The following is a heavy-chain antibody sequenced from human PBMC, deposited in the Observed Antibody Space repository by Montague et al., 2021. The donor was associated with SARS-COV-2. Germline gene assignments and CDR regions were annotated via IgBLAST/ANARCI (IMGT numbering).Heavy chain of an antibody. D-gene: IGHD3-22*01. J-gene: IGHJ4*01. CDR2: IHHSGST. Sequence: SETLSLTCTVSGGSISSYYWSWIRQPPGKGLEWIGYIHHSGSTNYNPSLKSRVTVTVDTSKNQFSLKLSSVTAAATAVYYCAGGTEDSSDSPVVDYWGQGTLVTVSS. V-gene: IGHV4-59*01. CDR1: GGSISSYY. CDR3: AGGTEDSSDSPVVDY.